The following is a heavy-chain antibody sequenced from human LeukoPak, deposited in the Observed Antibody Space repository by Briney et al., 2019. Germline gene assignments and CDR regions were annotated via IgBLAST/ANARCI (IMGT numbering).Heavy chain of an antibody. D-gene: IGHD3-10*01. V-gene: IGHV3-21*04. Sequence: GGSLRLSCAASGFTFSSYSMNWVRQAPGKGLEWVSSISSSSSYIYYADSVRGRFTISRDNAKSSLYLQMNSLRAEDTAVYYCARDFGSGNYYYYYMDVWGKGTTVTVSS. CDR2: ISSSSSYI. CDR1: GFTFSSYS. CDR3: ARDFGSGNYYYYYMDV. J-gene: IGHJ6*03.